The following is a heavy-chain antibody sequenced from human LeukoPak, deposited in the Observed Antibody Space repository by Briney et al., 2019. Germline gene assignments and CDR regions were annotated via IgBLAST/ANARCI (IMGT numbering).Heavy chain of an antibody. D-gene: IGHD3-10*01. J-gene: IGHJ6*03. CDR2: IYSGGST. CDR3: ARVDYYGSGNLRGYYYYMDV. V-gene: IGHV3-53*01. CDR1: GFTFSSYS. Sequence: GGSLRLSCAASGFTFSSYSMSWVRQAPGKGLEWVSVIYSGGSTYYADSVKGRFTISRDNSKNTLYLQINSLRAEDTAVYYCARVDYYGSGNLRGYYYYMDVWGKGTTVTISS.